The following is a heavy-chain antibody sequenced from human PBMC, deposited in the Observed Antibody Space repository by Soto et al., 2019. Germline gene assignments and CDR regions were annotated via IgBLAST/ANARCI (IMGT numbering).Heavy chain of an antibody. Sequence: GVSXRLSCAASGFTFINACIRLFRQAPGKGLECVGRIKSKTDGGTTEYAAPVKGRLTISRDDSKNTLYMKMKSLKTEDTAVYYCNTEYLHLIVMVLETWGQGTLVTVSS. CDR2: IKSKTDGGTT. D-gene: IGHD3-22*01. J-gene: IGHJ5*02. V-gene: IGHV3-15*01. CDR3: NTEYLHLIVMVLET. CDR1: GFTFINAC.